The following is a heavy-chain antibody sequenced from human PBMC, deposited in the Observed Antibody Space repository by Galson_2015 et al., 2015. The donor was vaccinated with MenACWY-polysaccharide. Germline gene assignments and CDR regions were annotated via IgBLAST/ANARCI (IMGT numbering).Heavy chain of an antibody. Sequence: TFSNYAMSWVRQAPGKWLEWVSDISDRGGSTYYADSVKGRFTISRDNSKNTLYLQMNSLRAEDTAIYYCAKLGGYYDTTGYYFTEYYFDYWGQGTLVTVSS. CDR2: ISDRGGST. J-gene: IGHJ4*02. V-gene: IGHV3-23*01. CDR3: AKLGGYYDTTGYYFTEYYFDY. D-gene: IGHD3-22*01. CDR1: TFSNYA.